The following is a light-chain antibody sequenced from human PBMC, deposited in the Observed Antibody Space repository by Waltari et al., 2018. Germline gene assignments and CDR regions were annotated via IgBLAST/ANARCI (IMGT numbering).Light chain of an antibody. CDR1: SSDVGSYNL. CDR3: CSYAGSSTFLAV. CDR2: EGS. V-gene: IGLV2-23*03. Sequence: QSALTQPASVSGSPGQSITISCTGTSSDVGSYNLVSWYQQHPGKAPKLMIYEGSKRPSGVYNRFYGSKSGNTASLTISGLQAEDEADDYCCSYAGSSTFLAVFGGGTQLTVL. J-gene: IGLJ7*01.